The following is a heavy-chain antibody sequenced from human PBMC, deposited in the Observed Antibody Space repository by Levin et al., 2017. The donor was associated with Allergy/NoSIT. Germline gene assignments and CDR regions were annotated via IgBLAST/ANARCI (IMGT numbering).Heavy chain of an antibody. CDR2: IKQDGSEK. CDR3: ARENSPSTYYMDV. J-gene: IGHJ6*03. D-gene: IGHD1-7*01. V-gene: IGHV3-7*01. CDR1: GFTFSSYW. Sequence: GGSLRLSCAASGFTFSSYWMSWVRQAPGKGLEWVANIKQDGSEKYYVDSVKGRFTISRDNAKNSLYLQMNSLRAEDTAVYYCARENSPSTYYMDVWGKGTTVTVSS.